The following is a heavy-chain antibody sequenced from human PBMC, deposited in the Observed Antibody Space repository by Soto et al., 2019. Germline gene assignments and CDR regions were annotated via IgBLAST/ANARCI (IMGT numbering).Heavy chain of an antibody. CDR2: ISYDGSNK. J-gene: IGHJ4*02. CDR3: ARESEDLTSNFDY. Sequence: GALRLGCAASVFTPSTYAMHWVRQAPGKGLEWVAVISYDGSNKNYAESVKGRFTISRDNAKNSLYLEMNSLRAEDTAVYYCARESEDLTSNFDYWGQGTLVTVSS. V-gene: IGHV3-30-3*01. CDR1: VFTPSTYA.